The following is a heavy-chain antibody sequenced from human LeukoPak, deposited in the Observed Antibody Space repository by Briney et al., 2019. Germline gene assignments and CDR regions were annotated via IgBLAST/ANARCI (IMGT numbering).Heavy chain of an antibody. V-gene: IGHV3-30-3*01. J-gene: IGHJ4*02. CDR2: ISYDGSNK. D-gene: IGHD3-22*01. CDR3: ARDFVRGYYYDSSGYYSTRFDY. CDR1: GFTFSHYA. Sequence: GRSLRLSCAASGFTFSHYAMHWVRQAPGKGLEWVAVISYDGSNKYYADSVKGRFTISRDNSKNTLYLQMNSLRAEDTAVYYCARDFVRGYYYDSSGYYSTRFDYWGQGTLVTVSS.